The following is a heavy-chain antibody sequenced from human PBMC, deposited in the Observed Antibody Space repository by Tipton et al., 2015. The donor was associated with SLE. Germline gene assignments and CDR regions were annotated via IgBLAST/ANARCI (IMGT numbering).Heavy chain of an antibody. D-gene: IGHD1-1*01. Sequence: TLSLTCSVSGAPISRHYWTWIRQPPGKGLGWIGYIFFSGDTKYNPSLNSRITMSIDTSKDQFSLRLTSVTAADTAIYYCARSTNWNSAAYYFDLWGQGTLVTVSS. CDR3: ARSTNWNSAAYYFDL. CDR2: IFFSGDT. V-gene: IGHV4-59*11. J-gene: IGHJ4*02. CDR1: GAPISRHY.